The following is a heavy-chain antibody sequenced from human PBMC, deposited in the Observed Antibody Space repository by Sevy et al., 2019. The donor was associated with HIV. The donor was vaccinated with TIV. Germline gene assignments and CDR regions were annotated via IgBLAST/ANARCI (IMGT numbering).Heavy chain of an antibody. V-gene: IGHV3-30*18. J-gene: IGHJ6*02. CDR2: ISYDGSNK. Sequence: GGSLRLSCAASGFTFSSYGMHWVRQAPGKGLEWVAVISYDGSNKYYADSVKGRFTISRDNSKNTLYLQMNSLRAEDTAVYYCAKVSATVTTLDYYYGMDVWGQGTTVTVSS. CDR1: GFTFSSYG. CDR3: AKVSATVTTLDYYYGMDV. D-gene: IGHD4-4*01.